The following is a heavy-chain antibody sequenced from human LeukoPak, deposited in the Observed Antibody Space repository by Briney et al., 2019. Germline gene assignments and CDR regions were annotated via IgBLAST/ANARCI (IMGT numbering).Heavy chain of an antibody. J-gene: IGHJ4*02. V-gene: IGHV1-69*13. Sequence: SVKVSCKASGGTFISYAISWVRQAPGQGLEWMGGIIPIFGTADYAQKFQGRVTITADESTSTAYMELSSLRSEDTAVYYCARGGTYQPLDYWGQGTLVTVSS. CDR2: IIPIFGTA. CDR1: GGTFISYA. CDR3: ARGGTYQPLDY. D-gene: IGHD2-2*01.